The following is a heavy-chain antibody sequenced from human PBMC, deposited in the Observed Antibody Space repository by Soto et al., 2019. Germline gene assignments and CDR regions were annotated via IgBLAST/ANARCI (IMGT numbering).Heavy chain of an antibody. CDR3: ASPPRATVTDNIFDF. CDR2: ISGSGDST. V-gene: IGHV3-23*01. J-gene: IGHJ4*02. D-gene: IGHD4-17*01. Sequence: EVQLLESGGGLVQPGGSLRLSCAASGFTFSSYAMSWVRQAPGKGLEWVSGISGSGDSTYYADSVKGRFTISRDSSKNTLYLQMSSLRAEDTAVYYCASPPRATVTDNIFDFWGQGTLVTVSS. CDR1: GFTFSSYA.